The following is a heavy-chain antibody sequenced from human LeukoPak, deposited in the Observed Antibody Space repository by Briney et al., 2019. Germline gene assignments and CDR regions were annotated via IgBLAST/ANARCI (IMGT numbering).Heavy chain of an antibody. CDR1: GYTFTSYG. CDR3: ARDGRGTYHAADGLDI. J-gene: IGHJ3*02. D-gene: IGHD1-14*01. CDR2: ISAYNGNT. V-gene: IGHV1-18*01. Sequence: ASVKVSCKASGYTFTSYGFSWVRQAPGQGLEWMGWISAYNGNTNYAQKLQGRVTMTTDTSTSTAYMELRSLGSDDTAVYYCARDGRGTYHAADGLDIWGQGTMVSVSS.